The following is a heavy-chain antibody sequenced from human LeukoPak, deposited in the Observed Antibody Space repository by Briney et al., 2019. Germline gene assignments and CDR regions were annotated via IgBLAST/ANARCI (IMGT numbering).Heavy chain of an antibody. J-gene: IGHJ6*03. CDR3: ARGKTIVVVITQEYYYYYYMDV. CDR1: GYTFTSYD. CDR2: KNPKSGKT. Sequence: GASVKVSCKASGYTFTSYDINWVRQATGTGLEWMGWKNPKSGKTGYAQKCQGRVTMTRNTSISTAYMELSSLRSEDTAVYYCARGKTIVVVITQEYYYYYYMDVWGKGTTVTVSS. D-gene: IGHD3-22*01. V-gene: IGHV1-8*01.